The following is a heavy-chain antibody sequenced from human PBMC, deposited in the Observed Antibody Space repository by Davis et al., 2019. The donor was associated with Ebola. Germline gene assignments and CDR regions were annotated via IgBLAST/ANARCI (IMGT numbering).Heavy chain of an antibody. V-gene: IGHV3-72*01. J-gene: IGHJ4*02. CDR3: AVIRGVMGY. CDR2: TKSKAYNYLT. Sequence: GEFLKISRAASGFSVSDNFVDWVRQAPGKGLEWVGRTKSKAYNYLTEYAASVQGRFTISRDDSKGSVYLQMNSLKIEDTAVYFCAVIRGVMGYWGQGTQVTVSS. CDR1: GFSVSDNF. D-gene: IGHD3-10*01.